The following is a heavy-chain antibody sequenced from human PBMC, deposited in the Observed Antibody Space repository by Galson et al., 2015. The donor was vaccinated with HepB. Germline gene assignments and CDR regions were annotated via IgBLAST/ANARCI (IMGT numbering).Heavy chain of an antibody. J-gene: IGHJ3*02. CDR1: GFTFRSDS. V-gene: IGHV3-21*01. Sequence: SLRLSCAASGFTFRSDSMNWVRQAPGKGLEWVSSISSSSRYIYYADSVKGRFTISRDNAKNSLYLQMDSLRVDDTAVYYCARERDEAFDIWGHGTMVTVSS. CDR3: ARERDEAFDI. CDR2: ISSSSRYI.